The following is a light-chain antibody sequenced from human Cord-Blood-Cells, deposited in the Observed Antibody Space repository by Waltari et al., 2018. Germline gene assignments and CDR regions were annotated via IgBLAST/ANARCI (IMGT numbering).Light chain of an antibody. Sequence: ELVLTQSPATLSSSPRERDSHACRASQSVSSYLAWYQQKPGQAPRLLIYDASNRATGIPARFSGSGSGTDFTLTISSLEPEDFAVYYCQQRSNWPPRTFGGGTKVEIK. J-gene: IGKJ4*02. CDR1: QSVSSY. CDR2: DAS. CDR3: QQRSNWPPRT. V-gene: IGKV3-11*01.